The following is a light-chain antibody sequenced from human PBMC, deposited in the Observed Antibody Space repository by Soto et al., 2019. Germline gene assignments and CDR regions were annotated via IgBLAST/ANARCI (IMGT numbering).Light chain of an antibody. CDR2: TAS. Sequence: AIRMTQSPSSFSASTGDRVTITCRASQGISSHLAWYQVKPGKAPRLLIYTASYMESGVPSRFSGSGSGTDSTLAIRSLQSEDCAVYYCQQDFSYPLTVGGGTKVDIK. CDR3: QQDFSYPLT. CDR1: QGISSH. J-gene: IGKJ4*01. V-gene: IGKV1-8*01.